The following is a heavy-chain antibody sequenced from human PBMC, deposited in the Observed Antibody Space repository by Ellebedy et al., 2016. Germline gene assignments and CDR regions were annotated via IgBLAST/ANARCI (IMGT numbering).Heavy chain of an antibody. Sequence: SVKVSXXASGGTFSSYAISWVRQAPGQGLEWMGGIIPIFGTANYAQKFQGRVTITADESTSTAYMELSSLRSEDTAVYYCARDPTSGDGFSGNAFDIWGQGTMVTVSS. J-gene: IGHJ3*02. CDR1: GGTFSSYA. CDR2: IIPIFGTA. V-gene: IGHV1-69*13. D-gene: IGHD3-10*01. CDR3: ARDPTSGDGFSGNAFDI.